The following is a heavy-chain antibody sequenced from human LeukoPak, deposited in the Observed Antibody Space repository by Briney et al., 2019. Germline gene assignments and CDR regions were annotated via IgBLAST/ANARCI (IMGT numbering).Heavy chain of an antibody. D-gene: IGHD3-22*01. CDR2: IIPIFGTA. J-gene: IGHJ5*02. V-gene: IGHV1-69*13. CDR1: GGTFSSYA. Sequence: ASVKVSCKASGGTFSSYAISWVRQAPGQGLEWMGGIIPIFGTANYAQKFQGRVTITADGSTSTAYMELSSLRSEDTAVYYCFDSSGYYNWFDPWGQGTLVTVSS. CDR3: FDSSGYYNWFDP.